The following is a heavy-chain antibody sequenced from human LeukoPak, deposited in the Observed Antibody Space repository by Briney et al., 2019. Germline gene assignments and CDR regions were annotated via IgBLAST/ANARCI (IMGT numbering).Heavy chain of an antibody. CDR1: GGSISSYY. CDR3: AREIPLLLGGYYFDY. J-gene: IGHJ4*02. D-gene: IGHD3-10*01. V-gene: IGHV4-4*07. CDR2: IYTSGST. Sequence: SETLSLTCTVSGGSISSYYWSWIRQPAGKGLEWIGRIYTSGSTNYNPSLKSRVTMSVDTSKNQFSLKLSSVTAADTAVYYCAREIPLLLGGYYFDYWGQGTLVTVSS.